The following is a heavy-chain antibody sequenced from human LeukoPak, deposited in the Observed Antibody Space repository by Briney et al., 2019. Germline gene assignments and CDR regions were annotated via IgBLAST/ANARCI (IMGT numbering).Heavy chain of an antibody. J-gene: IGHJ3*02. V-gene: IGHV1-18*01. CDR1: GYIFSNFFSSYG. D-gene: IGHD2-8*02. CDR2: ISPYNGKT. Sequence: ASVKVSCKASGYIFSNFFSSYGITWVRQAPGQGLEWMGWISPYNGKTKFAQKFQGRVTMTRDTSTSTVYMELSSLRSEDTAVYYCARAVLRAAFDIWGQGTMVTVSS. CDR3: ARAVLRAAFDI.